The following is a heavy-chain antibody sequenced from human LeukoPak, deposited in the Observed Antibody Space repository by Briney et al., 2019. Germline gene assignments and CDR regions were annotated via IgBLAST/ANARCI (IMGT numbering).Heavy chain of an antibody. CDR1: GFTFSDSW. V-gene: IGHV3-7*03. CDR3: AVTRTRGDH. D-gene: IGHD3-10*01. Sequence: PGGSLSLSCAASGFTFSDSWMTWIRQAPGKGLEWVVNINQDGNDKYYVDSVKGRFTISRDNTKSSVFLQMNSLRAEDTAVYYCAVTRTRGDHWGQGTLVTVSS. CDR2: INQDGNDK. J-gene: IGHJ4*02.